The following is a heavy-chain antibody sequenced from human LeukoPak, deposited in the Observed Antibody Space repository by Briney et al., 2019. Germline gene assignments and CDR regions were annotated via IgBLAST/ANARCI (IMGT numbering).Heavy chain of an antibody. CDR3: AKSQRNDQQVVQRIDY. CDR2: IYYSGST. D-gene: IGHD2-2*01. CDR1: GGSISSYY. V-gene: IGHV4-59*01. Sequence: SETLSLTCTVSGGSISSYYWSWIRQPPGKGLEWIGYIYYSGSTNYNPSLKSRVTISVDTSKNQFSLKLSSVTAADTAVYYCAKSQRNDQQVVQRIDYWGQGTLVTVSS. J-gene: IGHJ4*02.